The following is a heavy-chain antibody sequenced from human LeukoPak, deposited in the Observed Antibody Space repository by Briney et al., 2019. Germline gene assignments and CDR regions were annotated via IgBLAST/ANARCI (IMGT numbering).Heavy chain of an antibody. J-gene: IGHJ4*02. CDR3: ARGGLTGTPKRY. D-gene: IGHD1-20*01. V-gene: IGHV3-21*01. CDR1: GFTFSSYS. CDR2: ISSSSSYI. Sequence: GGSLRLSCAASGFTFSSYSMNWVRQAPGKGLEWDSSISSSSSYIYYADSVKGRFTISRDNAKNSLYLQMNSLRAEDTAVYYCARGGLTGTPKRYWGQGTLVTVSS.